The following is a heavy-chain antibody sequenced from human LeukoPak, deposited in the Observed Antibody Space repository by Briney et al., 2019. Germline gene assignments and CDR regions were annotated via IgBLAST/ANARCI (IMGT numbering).Heavy chain of an antibody. Sequence: GGSLRLSCAASGFTFSDYYMSWIRQAPGKGLEWVSYISDRGDTIYYADSVKGRFTVSRDNANNSVSLQMNGLSADDTAVYYCARLKAGNWGPGTLVTVSS. J-gene: IGHJ4*02. V-gene: IGHV3-11*01. CDR1: GFTFSDYY. CDR3: ARLKAGN. CDR2: ISDRGDTI.